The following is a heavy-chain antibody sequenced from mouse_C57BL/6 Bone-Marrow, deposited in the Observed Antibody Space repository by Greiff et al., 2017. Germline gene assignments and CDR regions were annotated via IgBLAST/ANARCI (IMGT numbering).Heavy chain of an antibody. CDR2: IYPGSGNT. V-gene: IGHV1-76*01. J-gene: IGHJ3*01. CDR3: ARSSNYPWFAY. Sequence: QVQLQQSGAELVRPGASVKLSCKASGYTFTDYYINWVKQRPGQGLEWIARIYPGSGNTYYNEKFKGKATLTAEKSSSTAYMQLSSLTSEDSAVYFCARSSNYPWFAYWGQGTLVTVSA. D-gene: IGHD2-5*01. CDR1: GYTFTDYY.